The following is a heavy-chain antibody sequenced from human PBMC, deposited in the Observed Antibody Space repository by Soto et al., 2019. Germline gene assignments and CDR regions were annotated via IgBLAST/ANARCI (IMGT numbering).Heavy chain of an antibody. V-gene: IGHV4-39*02. D-gene: IGHD6-13*01. Sequence: SLTCTVSGDSIMRYSYYWGWIRQPPGKGLEWIGSIYYSGSTYYNPSLKSRVTISVDTSKNHFSLKLTSVTAADTAVYYCARPGGSGWFYFDSWGQGSQVTVSS. CDR1: GDSIMRYSYY. CDR2: IYYSGST. CDR3: ARPGGSGWFYFDS. J-gene: IGHJ4*02.